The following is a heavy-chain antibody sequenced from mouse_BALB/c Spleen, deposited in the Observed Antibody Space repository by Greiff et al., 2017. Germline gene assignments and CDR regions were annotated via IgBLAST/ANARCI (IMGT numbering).Heavy chain of an antibody. CDR2: IWAGGST. Sequence: VQRVESGPGLVAPSQSLSITCTVSGFSLTSYGVHWVRQPPGKGLEWLGVIWAGGSTNYNSALMSRLSISKDNSKSQVFLKMNSLQTDDTAMYYCARDEGYYRYDCAMDYWGQGTSVTVAS. CDR3: ARDEGYYRYDCAMDY. J-gene: IGHJ4*01. D-gene: IGHD2-14*01. CDR1: GFSLTSYG. V-gene: IGHV2-9*02.